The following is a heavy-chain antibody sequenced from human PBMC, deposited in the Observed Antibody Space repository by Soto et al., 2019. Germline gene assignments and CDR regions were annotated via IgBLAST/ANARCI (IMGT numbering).Heavy chain of an antibody. CDR2: IYWDDDK. Sequence: QITLRESGPALVKPTQTLTLTCTFSGFSLTTSGEGVGWIRQPPGKAPEWLALIYWDDDKRYSPSLKNRLTISGDTSRSLVVLTLTNMDTVDTATYYSAHSNKAVIGANHFDYWRHGTLVTVTS. D-gene: IGHD2-15*01. CDR1: GFSLTTSGEG. CDR3: AHSNKAVIGANHFDY. V-gene: IGHV2-5*02. J-gene: IGHJ4*01.